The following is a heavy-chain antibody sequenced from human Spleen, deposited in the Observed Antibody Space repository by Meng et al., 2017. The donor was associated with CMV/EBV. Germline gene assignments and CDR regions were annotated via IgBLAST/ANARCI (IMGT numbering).Heavy chain of an antibody. J-gene: IGHJ4*02. V-gene: IGHV4-4*02. CDR3: ARVNDYGGNCLDY. CDR1: GASIRTTNW. Sequence: VSGASIRTTNWWSWVRQSPGKELEWIGEIYHSGYTNYNPSLKSRVTISVDNSKHQFSLKMTSVTAADTAVYYCARVNDYGGNCLDYWGLGTLVTVSS. D-gene: IGHD4-23*01. CDR2: IYHSGYT.